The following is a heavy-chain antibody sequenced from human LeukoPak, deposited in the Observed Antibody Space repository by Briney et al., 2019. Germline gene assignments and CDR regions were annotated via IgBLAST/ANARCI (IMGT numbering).Heavy chain of an antibody. V-gene: IGHV4-61*02. CDR2: IHTTGST. J-gene: IGHJ3*02. Sequence: SETLSLTCTVSGGSISSGSYYWSWIRQPAGKGLEFIGRIHTTGSTNYSPSLNSRVNISVDTSKNKFSLKLSSVTAADTAVYFCEQKTAYDILTGYYNVGAFDIWGQGTMVTVSS. CDR1: GGSISSGSYY. CDR3: EQKTAYDILTGYYNVGAFDI. D-gene: IGHD3-9*01.